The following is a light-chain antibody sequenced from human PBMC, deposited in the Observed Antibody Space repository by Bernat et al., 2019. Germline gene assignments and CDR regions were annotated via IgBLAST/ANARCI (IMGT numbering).Light chain of an antibody. J-gene: IGLJ2*01. CDR1: KLGNKF. V-gene: IGLV3-1*01. CDR3: QAWDSSAGF. CDR2: RDN. Sequence: SSELTQPPSVSVSPGQIARITCSGEKLGNKFTCWYQQKSGQSPVVLIYRDNIRPSWISERFSASHSGNTATLTITGTQPTDEADYYCQAWDSSAGFFGGGTKLTVL.